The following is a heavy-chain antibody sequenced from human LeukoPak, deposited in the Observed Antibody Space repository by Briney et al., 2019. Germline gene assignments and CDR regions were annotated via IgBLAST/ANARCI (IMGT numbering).Heavy chain of an antibody. D-gene: IGHD3-10*01. Sequence: PSETLSLTCAVYGGSFSGYYWSWIRQPPGKGLEWIGEINHSGSTNYIPSLKSRVTISVDTSKNQFSLALSSVTAADTAVYYCARQYWRFGTNYFDYWGPGTLVTVSS. CDR1: GGSFSGYY. CDR3: ARQYWRFGTNYFDY. CDR2: INHSGST. J-gene: IGHJ4*02. V-gene: IGHV4-34*01.